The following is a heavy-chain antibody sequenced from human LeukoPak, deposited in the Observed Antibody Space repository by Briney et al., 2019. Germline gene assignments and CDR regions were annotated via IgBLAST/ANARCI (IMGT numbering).Heavy chain of an antibody. CDR1: GYTFTSYD. CDR3: ARMRTPENRSAYYYGMDV. D-gene: IGHD1-14*01. CDR2: MNPNSGNT. Sequence: ASVKVSCKASGYTFTSYDINWVRQATGQGLEWMGWMNPNSGNTGYAQKFQGRVTMTRNTSISTAYMELSSLRSEDTAVYYCARMRTPENRSAYYYGMDVWGQGTTVTVSS. V-gene: IGHV1-8*01. J-gene: IGHJ6*02.